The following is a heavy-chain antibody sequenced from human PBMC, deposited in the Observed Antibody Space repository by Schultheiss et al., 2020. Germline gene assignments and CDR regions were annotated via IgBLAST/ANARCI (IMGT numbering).Heavy chain of an antibody. Sequence: SETLSLTCTVSGGSISSGGYYWSWIRQHPGKGLEWIGYIYYSGSTNYNPSLKSRVTISVDTSKNQFSLKLSSVTAADTAVYYCAREGLGSGWINFDYWGQGTLVTVSS. J-gene: IGHJ4*02. V-gene: IGHV4-61*08. CDR2: IYYSGST. D-gene: IGHD6-19*01. CDR3: AREGLGSGWINFDY. CDR1: GGSISSGGYY.